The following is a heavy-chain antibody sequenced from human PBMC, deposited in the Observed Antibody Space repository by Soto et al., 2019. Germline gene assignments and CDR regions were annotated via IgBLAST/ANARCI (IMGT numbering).Heavy chain of an antibody. Sequence: QVQLVESGGGVVQPGRSLRLSCAASGFTFSSYGMHWVRQAPGKGLGWVAIISYDGSNTYYADSVKGRFTISRDNSKNTLYLQMNILRAEDTSVYYCAKEGGLSGSYYISSSYYFDYWGQGTLVTVSS. CDR3: AKEGGLSGSYYISSSYYFDY. CDR1: GFTFSSYG. J-gene: IGHJ4*02. CDR2: ISYDGSNT. D-gene: IGHD1-26*01. V-gene: IGHV3-30*18.